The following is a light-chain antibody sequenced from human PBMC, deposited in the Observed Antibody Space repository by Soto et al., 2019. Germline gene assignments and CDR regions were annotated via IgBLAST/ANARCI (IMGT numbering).Light chain of an antibody. J-gene: IGLJ2*01. V-gene: IGLV2-14*01. CDR3: SSYTTSSTVI. CDR2: EVS. CDR1: SSDVGVYNF. Sequence: QSALTQPASVSGSPGQSITISCTGTSSDVGVYNFVSWYQQHPGKVPKLMIYEVSNRPSGVSTRFSGSKSGNTASLTISGLQAEDEADYYCSSYTTSSTVIFGGGTQLTVL.